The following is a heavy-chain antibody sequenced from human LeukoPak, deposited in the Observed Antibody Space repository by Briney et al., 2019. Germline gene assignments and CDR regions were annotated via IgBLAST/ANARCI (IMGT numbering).Heavy chain of an antibody. CDR2: IYYSGST. J-gene: IGHJ4*02. D-gene: IGHD1-1*01. CDR1: GDSISSFY. V-gene: IGHV4-59*01. Sequence: PSETLSLTCTVSGDSISSFYWSWIRQPPGKGLEWIGYIYYSGSTNYNPSLKSRVTISINTSKNQFSLNLTPVTAADTAVYFCARGTTPTSYWGQGALVTVSS. CDR3: ARGTTPTSY.